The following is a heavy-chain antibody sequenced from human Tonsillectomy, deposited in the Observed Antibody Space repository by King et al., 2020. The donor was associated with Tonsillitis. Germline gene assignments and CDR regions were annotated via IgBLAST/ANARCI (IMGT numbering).Heavy chain of an antibody. CDR3: AREGGSFRHFDL. CDR1: GYSFTNYY. D-gene: IGHD2/OR15-2a*01. V-gene: IGHV1-46*01. CDR2: INPSGTGT. Sequence: HVQLVESGAEVKEPGASLKVSCKASGYSFTNYYMHWVRQAPGQRLEWMGLINPSGTGTSYAQNFQGRITMTRDMSTGTDYMELSSLRSDDTAVYYCAREGGSFRHFDLWGRGTLVTVSS. J-gene: IGHJ2*01.